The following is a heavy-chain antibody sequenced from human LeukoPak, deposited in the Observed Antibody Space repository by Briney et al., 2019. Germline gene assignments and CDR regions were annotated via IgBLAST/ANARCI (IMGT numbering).Heavy chain of an antibody. V-gene: IGHV3-30*02. CDR3: AKEVKTYYYYYGMDV. D-gene: IGHD4-23*01. J-gene: IGHJ6*02. CDR1: GFTFSSYG. Sequence: PGGSLRLSCAASGFTFSSYGMHWVRQAPGKGLEWVAFIRYDGSNKYYADSVKGRFTISRDNSKNTLYLQMNSLRAEDTAVYYCAKEVKTYYYYYGMDVWGQGTTVTVSS. CDR2: IRYDGSNK.